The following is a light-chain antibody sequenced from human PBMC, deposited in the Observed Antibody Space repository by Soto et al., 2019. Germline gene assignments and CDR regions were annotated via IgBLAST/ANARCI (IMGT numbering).Light chain of an antibody. CDR3: LLYYGAAVV. J-gene: IGLJ2*01. Sequence: QAVVTQEPSLTVSPGGTVTLTCGSTTGAVTSSHYPYWFQQKPGQAPRTLIYSTTKKHSWTPARFSGSLLGGKAALTLSGVQPEDEADYYCLLYYGAAVVFGGGTKLTVL. CDR1: TGAVTSSHY. V-gene: IGLV7-46*01. CDR2: STT.